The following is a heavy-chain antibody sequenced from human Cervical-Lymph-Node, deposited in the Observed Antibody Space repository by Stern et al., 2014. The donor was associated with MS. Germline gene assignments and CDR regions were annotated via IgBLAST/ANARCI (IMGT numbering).Heavy chain of an antibody. CDR1: GFAFSDYG. Sequence: VQLVESGGGVVQPGRSLRLSCAASGFAFSDYGMHWVRQAPGKGLEWGAVVWFDGSNKYYADSVKGRFAISRDNSKNTLYLLLSSLRAEDTAVYYCARPGRPVIPAAIPYFDYWGPGTLVTVSS. CDR3: ARPGRPVIPAAIPYFDY. J-gene: IGHJ4*02. D-gene: IGHD2-2*01. V-gene: IGHV3-33*01. CDR2: VWFDGSNK.